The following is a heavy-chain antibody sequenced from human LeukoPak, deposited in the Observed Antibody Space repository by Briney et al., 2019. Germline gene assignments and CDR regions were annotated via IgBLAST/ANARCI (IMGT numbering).Heavy chain of an antibody. Sequence: SQTLSLTCAISGDSVSSYSAAWNWIRQSPSRGLEWLGRTYYRSKWYNDYAVSVNSRITINPDTSKNQFSLQLNAVTPEDTAVYYCARERYGVWTSGYRDAFDIWGQGTMVTVSS. J-gene: IGHJ3*02. CDR2: TYYRSKWYN. V-gene: IGHV6-1*01. CDR3: ARERYGVWTSGYRDAFDI. D-gene: IGHD3-22*01. CDR1: GDSVSSYSAA.